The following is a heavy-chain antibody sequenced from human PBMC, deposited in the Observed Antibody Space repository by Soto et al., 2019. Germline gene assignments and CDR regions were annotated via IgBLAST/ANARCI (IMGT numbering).Heavy chain of an antibody. Sequence: QVQLVQSGAEVKKPGSSVKVSCKASGGTFSSYAISWVRQAPGQGLEWMGGIIPIFGTANYAQKFQGRDTITADESTSTAYMELSSLRSEDTAVYYCAREPTYYDILTGYYPNYYFDYWGQGTLVTVSS. CDR1: GGTFSSYA. V-gene: IGHV1-69*01. CDR2: IIPIFGTA. CDR3: AREPTYYDILTGYYPNYYFDY. D-gene: IGHD3-9*01. J-gene: IGHJ4*02.